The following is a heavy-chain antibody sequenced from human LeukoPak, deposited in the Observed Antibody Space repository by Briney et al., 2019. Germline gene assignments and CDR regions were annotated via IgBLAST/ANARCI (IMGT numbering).Heavy chain of an antibody. D-gene: IGHD2-21*02. CDR3: AKAPTYCGGDCYSGYFQH. Sequence: PGRSLRLSCAASGFTFSSYGMHWVRQAPGKGLEWVAVISYDGSNKYYADSVKGRFTISRDNSKNTLYLQMNSLRAEDTAVYYCAKAPTYCGGDCYSGYFQHWGQGTLVTVSS. CDR1: GFTFSSYG. J-gene: IGHJ1*01. CDR2: ISYDGSNK. V-gene: IGHV3-30*18.